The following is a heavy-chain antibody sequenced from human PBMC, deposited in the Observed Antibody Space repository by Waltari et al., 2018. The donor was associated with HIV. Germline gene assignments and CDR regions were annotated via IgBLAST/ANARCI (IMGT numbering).Heavy chain of an antibody. CDR3: ARDPKTKMSHITIFGVVIDDY. CDR2: INPTSGGT. J-gene: IGHJ4*02. V-gene: IGHV1-2*02. CDR1: GYTFTGYY. Sequence: QVQLVQSGAEVKKPGASVKVSCKASGYTFTGYYMHWVRQAPGQGLEWMGWINPTSGGTNYAQKFQGRVTMTRDTSISTAYMELSRLRSDDTAVYYCARDPKTKMSHITIFGVVIDDYWGQGTLVTVSS. D-gene: IGHD3-3*01.